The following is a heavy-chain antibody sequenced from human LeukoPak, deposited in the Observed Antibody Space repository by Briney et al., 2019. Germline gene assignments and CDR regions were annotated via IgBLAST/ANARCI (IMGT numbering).Heavy chain of an antibody. V-gene: IGHV3-23*01. CDR3: ARGLSSGWFNYYYMDV. J-gene: IGHJ6*03. CDR1: GFTFSDYA. Sequence: GGSLRLSCAASGFTFSDYAMNWVRQAPGKGLEWVSVIRSSGGGGSTYYADSVKGRFTISRDNSKNTLYLQMNSLRAEDTAVYYCARGLSSGWFNYYYMDVWGKGTTVTISS. D-gene: IGHD6-19*01. CDR2: IRSSGGGGST.